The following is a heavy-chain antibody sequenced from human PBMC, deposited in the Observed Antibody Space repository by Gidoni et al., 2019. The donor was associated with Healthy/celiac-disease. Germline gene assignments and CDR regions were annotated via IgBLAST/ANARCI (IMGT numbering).Heavy chain of an antibody. J-gene: IGHJ3*02. CDR1: GLTFSSYS. CDR3: ARAENYYDSSGYFGAFDI. D-gene: IGHD3-22*01. Sequence: EVQLVESGGGLVQPGGSLRLSCAASGLTFSSYSRNWFRQGPGKGLEWVSYISSSSSTIYYADSVKGRFTISRDNAKNSLYLQMNSLRAEDTAVYYCARAENYYDSSGYFGAFDIWGQGTMVTVSS. V-gene: IGHV3-48*04. CDR2: ISSSSSTI.